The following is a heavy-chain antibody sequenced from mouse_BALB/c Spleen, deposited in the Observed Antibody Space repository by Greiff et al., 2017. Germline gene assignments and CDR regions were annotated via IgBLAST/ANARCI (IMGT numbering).Heavy chain of an antibody. J-gene: IGHJ3*01. Sequence: VQLQESGAELVKPGASVKMSCKASGYTFTSYWMHWVKQRPGQGLEWIGYINPSTGYTEYNQKFKDKATLTADKTSSTAYMQLSSLTSEDAAVYYCARGCNGPWFDYWGQGTLVTVSA. D-gene: IGHD1-2*01. V-gene: IGHV1-7*01. CDR1: GYTFTSYW. CDR3: ARGCNGPWFDY. CDR2: INPSTGYT.